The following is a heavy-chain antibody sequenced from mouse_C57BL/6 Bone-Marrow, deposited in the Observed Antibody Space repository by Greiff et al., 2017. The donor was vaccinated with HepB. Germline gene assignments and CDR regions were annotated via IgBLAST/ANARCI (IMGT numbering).Heavy chain of an antibody. CDR1: GYTFTDYN. J-gene: IGHJ3*01. D-gene: IGHD2-1*01. CDR2: INPNNGGT. Sequence: EVQLQQSGPELVKPGASVKMSCKASGYTFTDYNMHWVKQSHGKSLEWIGYINPNNGGTSYNQKFKGKATLTVNKSSSTAYMELRSLTSEDSAVYYCARKGIYSPWFAYWGQGTLVTVSA. CDR3: ARKGIYSPWFAY. V-gene: IGHV1-22*01.